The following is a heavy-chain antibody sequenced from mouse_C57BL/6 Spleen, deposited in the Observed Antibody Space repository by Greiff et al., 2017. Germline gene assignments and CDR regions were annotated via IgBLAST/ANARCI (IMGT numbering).Heavy chain of an antibody. V-gene: IGHV5-9-1*02. Sequence: DVQLQESGEGLVKPGGSLKLSCAASGFPFSSYAMSWVRQTPEKRLEWVAYISSGGDYIYYADTVKGRFTISRDNARNTLYLQMSSLKSEDTAMYYCTREKLGDYYAMGYWGQGTSVTVSS. CDR3: TREKLGDYYAMGY. J-gene: IGHJ4*01. CDR1: GFPFSSYA. CDR2: ISSGGDYI. D-gene: IGHD4-1*01.